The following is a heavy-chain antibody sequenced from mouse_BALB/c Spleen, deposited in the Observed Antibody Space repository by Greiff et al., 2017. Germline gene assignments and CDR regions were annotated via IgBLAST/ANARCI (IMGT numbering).Heavy chain of an antibody. V-gene: IGHV1-63*02. CDR2: IYPGGGYT. D-gene: IGHD2-4*01. J-gene: IGHJ4*01. Sequence: QVQLQQSGAELVRPGTSVKMSCKAAGYTFTNYWIGWVQQRPGHGLEWIGDIYPGGGYTNYNEKFKGKATLTADTSSSTAYMQLSSLTSEDSAIYYCARFDYGYYYAMDYWGQGTSVTVSS. CDR1: GYTFTNYW. CDR3: ARFDYGYYYAMDY.